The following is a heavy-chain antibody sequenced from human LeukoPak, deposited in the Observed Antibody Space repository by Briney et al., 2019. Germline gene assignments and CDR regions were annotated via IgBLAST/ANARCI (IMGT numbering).Heavy chain of an antibody. Sequence: PGGSLRLSCAASGFTFSSYWMSWVRQAPGKGLEWVANIKQDGSEKYYVDSVKGRFTISRDNAKNSLYLQMNSLRAEDTAVYYCATEYSGSYYWDAFDIWGQGTMVTVSS. V-gene: IGHV3-7*03. CDR3: ATEYSGSYYWDAFDI. J-gene: IGHJ3*02. D-gene: IGHD1-26*01. CDR1: GFTFSSYW. CDR2: IKQDGSEK.